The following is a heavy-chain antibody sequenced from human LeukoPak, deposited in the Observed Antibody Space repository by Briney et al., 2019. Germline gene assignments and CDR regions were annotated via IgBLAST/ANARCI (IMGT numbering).Heavy chain of an antibody. CDR2: INHSGST. CDR1: GGSFCGYY. Sequence: SETLSLTCAVYGGSFCGYYWSWIRQPPGKGLEWIGEINHSGSTNCNPSLKSRVTISVDTSKNQFSLKLSSVTAADTAVYYCARVKRRLHHYFDYWGQGTLVTVSS. D-gene: IGHD6-25*01. CDR3: ARVKRRLHHYFDY. J-gene: IGHJ4*02. V-gene: IGHV4-34*01.